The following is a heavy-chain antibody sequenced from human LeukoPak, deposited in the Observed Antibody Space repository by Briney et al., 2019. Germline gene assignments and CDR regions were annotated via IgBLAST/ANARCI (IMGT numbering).Heavy chain of an antibody. V-gene: IGHV3-33*01. Sequence: GGSLRLSCAASGFIFSNYGMHWVRQAPGKGLEWLAVVSYDGSNQFYADSVKGRFTISRDNAKNTLYLQMNSLRAEDTAIYYCARVISGYDSSGYRDYWGQGTLVTVSS. D-gene: IGHD3-22*01. J-gene: IGHJ4*02. CDR1: GFIFSNYG. CDR2: VSYDGSNQ. CDR3: ARVISGYDSSGYRDY.